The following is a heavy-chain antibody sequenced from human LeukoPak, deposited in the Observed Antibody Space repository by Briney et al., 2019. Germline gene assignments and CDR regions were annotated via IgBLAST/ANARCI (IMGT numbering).Heavy chain of an antibody. Sequence: GESLKISCKVSGYRLTSYWIGWARQMPGKGLEWMGIINPGDSDTRYSPSFQGQVTISVDKSITTAYLQWSSLDVSDTAMYYCATTGYSSHWEYYWGQGTLVTVSS. CDR1: GYRLTSYW. D-gene: IGHD6-13*01. CDR2: INPGDSDT. CDR3: ATTGYSSHWEYY. V-gene: IGHV5-51*01. J-gene: IGHJ4*02.